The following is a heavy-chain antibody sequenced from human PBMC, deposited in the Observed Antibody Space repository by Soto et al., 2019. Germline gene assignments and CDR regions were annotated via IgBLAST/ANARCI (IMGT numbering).Heavy chain of an antibody. CDR1: GFTFSRHG. D-gene: IGHD1-7*01. CDR2: VSYDGSNI. CDR3: GKAPNWNYYAGS. J-gene: IGHJ5*01. Sequence: GGSLRLSCAASGFTFSRHGMHWVRQAPGKGLEWVAIVSYDGSNIYYADSVKGRFSVSRDNSKNTLYLQMNSLRLEDTAVYYCGKAPNWNYYAGSWRHVTLVTASS. V-gene: IGHV3-30*18.